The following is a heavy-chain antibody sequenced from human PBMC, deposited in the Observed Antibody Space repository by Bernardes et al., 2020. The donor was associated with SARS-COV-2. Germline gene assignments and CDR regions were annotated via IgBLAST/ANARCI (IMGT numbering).Heavy chain of an antibody. V-gene: IGHV3-23*01. CDR3: ARSKGLLNHQCDS. D-gene: IGHD2-15*01. CDR2: VGGGPDDF. Sequence: GGSLRLSCVASGFDFSIHAMSWVRQAPGKGLEWVSSVGGGPDDFYYVDSVKGRFTTSRDDSKSTVFLQIDSLRAEDTAIYFCARSKGLLNHQCDSWGRGALVTVSS. CDR1: GFDFSIHA. J-gene: IGHJ4*02.